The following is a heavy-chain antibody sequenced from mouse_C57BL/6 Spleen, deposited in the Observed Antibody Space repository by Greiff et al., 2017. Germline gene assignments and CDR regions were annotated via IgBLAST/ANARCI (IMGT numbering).Heavy chain of an antibody. V-gene: IGHV5-17*01. CDR3: ARLYGSSSDDMDF. CDR2: ISSGGSTI. Sequence: DVQLVESGGGLVKPGGSLKLSCAASGFTFSDYGMPWVRQAPEKGLEWVAYISSGGSTIYYADTVKGRFTISIDNAKNTLFLQMNRLRSEDTAMYYCARLYGSSSDDMDFWGQGTSVTVSS. D-gene: IGHD1-1*01. J-gene: IGHJ4*01. CDR1: GFTFSDYG.